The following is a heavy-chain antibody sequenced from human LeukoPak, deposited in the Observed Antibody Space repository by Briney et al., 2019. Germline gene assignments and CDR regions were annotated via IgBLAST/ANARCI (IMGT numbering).Heavy chain of an antibody. J-gene: IGHJ1*01. CDR3: ARHSRSYSSSWYVQH. CDR2: INHSGST. D-gene: IGHD6-13*01. V-gene: IGHV4-34*01. Sequence: PSETLSLTCAVYGGSFSGYYWSWIRQPPGKGLEWIGEINHSGSTNYNPSLKSRVTMSVDTSKNQFSLKLSSVTAADTAVYYCARHSRSYSSSWYVQHWGQGTLVTVSS. CDR1: GGSFSGYY.